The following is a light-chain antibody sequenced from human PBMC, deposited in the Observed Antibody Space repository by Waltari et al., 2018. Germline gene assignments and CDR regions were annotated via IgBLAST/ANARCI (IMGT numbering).Light chain of an antibody. J-gene: IGKJ4*01. CDR2: EAS. Sequence: DIEVTQSPSSLSASVGDTVTITCRASHSVTNWLAWYQQRPGKAPKSLIYEASKIQSGVPSRFSGSGFGTEFSLTITSLQPDDFGTYYCQQYESYPLTCGGGTKVDI. CDR1: HSVTNW. CDR3: QQYESYPLT. V-gene: IGKV1D-16*01.